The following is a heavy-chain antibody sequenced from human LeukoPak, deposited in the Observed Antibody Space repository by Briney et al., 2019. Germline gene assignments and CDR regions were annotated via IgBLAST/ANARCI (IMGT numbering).Heavy chain of an antibody. J-gene: IGHJ4*02. V-gene: IGHV4-59*01. Sequence: PSETLSLTCTVSGGSISSYYWTWIRQPPGKGLEYIGYVYYSGSTNYYTSLKSRVTISLETSKNQFSLKLSSVTTADTAVYYCASSRGYSYGYSYWGQGTLVTVSS. D-gene: IGHD5-18*01. CDR3: ASSRGYSYGYSY. CDR1: GGSISSYY. CDR2: VYYSGST.